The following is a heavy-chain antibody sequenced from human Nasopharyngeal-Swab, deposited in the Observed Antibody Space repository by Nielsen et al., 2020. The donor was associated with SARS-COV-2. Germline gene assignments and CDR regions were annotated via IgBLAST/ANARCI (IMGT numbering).Heavy chain of an antibody. Sequence: GESLKLSCAASGFTFSSYSMSWLRQAPGKGLEWVSTITGNGDTTYYADSVKGRFTISRDNSENTVYLQMNSLRAEDTALYHCARPLSRDSTWTTEANWFDPWGQGTLVTVSS. D-gene: IGHD6-13*01. CDR1: GFTFSSYS. CDR3: ARPLSRDSTWTTEANWFDP. V-gene: IGHV3-23*01. CDR2: ITGNGDTT. J-gene: IGHJ5*02.